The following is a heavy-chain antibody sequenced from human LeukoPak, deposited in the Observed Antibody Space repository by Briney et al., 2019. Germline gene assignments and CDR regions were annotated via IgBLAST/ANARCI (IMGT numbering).Heavy chain of an antibody. J-gene: IGHJ4*01. D-gene: IGHD2-2*01. CDR2: INHSGST. CDR3: ARGPATTGNSCYVYY. V-gene: IGHV4-34*01. Sequence: KPSETLSLTCAVYGESLSGYYWSWVRQPPGKGLEWIGEINHSGSTNYNPSLKSRVTISVDTSKNQFSLMLSSVTAADTAVYYCARGPATTGNSCYVYYWGQGTLVTVSS. CDR1: GESLSGYY.